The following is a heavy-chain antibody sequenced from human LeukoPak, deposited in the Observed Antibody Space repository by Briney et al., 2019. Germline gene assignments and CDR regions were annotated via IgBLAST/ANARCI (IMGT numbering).Heavy chain of an antibody. V-gene: IGHV4-59*08. Sequence: SGTPSLTCTAPSGSISTYYWRWVRHPPGKGLEWIGYIYDYGSTIINPSLKSRVTISKDTSKNQFSVRLSSVTAADTAVYYCARHGSSYSFDSWGQGTLVTVSS. CDR1: SGSISTYY. CDR3: ARHGSSYSFDS. CDR2: IYDYGST. D-gene: IGHD6-13*01. J-gene: IGHJ4*02.